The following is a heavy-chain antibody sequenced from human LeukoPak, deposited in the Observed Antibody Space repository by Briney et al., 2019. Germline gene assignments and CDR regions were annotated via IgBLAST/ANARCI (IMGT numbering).Heavy chain of an antibody. V-gene: IGHV3-23*01. J-gene: IGHJ4*02. D-gene: IGHD3-22*01. CDR1: GFTFSSYA. Sequence: PGGSLRLSCAASGFTFSSYAMSWVRQAPGKGLEWVSAISGSGGSTYYADSVKGRFTISRDNSKNTLYLQMNSLRAEDTAVYYCAKDWGETYYYDSSDYLEDYWGQGTLVTVSS. CDR2: ISGSGGST. CDR3: AKDWGETYYYDSSDYLEDY.